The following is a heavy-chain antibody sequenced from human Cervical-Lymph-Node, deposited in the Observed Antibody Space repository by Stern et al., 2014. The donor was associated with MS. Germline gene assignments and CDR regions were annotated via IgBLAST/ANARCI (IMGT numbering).Heavy chain of an antibody. V-gene: IGHV3-53*01. CDR1: GFTVSRDY. D-gene: IGHD1-1*01. CDR2: ITNCGST. Sequence: EVQLVESGGGVIQPGGSLRLSCTASGFTVSRDYMTWVRQAPGQGLEWVSLITNCGSTFYTDSVKGRFTISRDDSKNTVYLHMTSLRAEDTAMYYCARDTSSPERSDWWGQGTLVTVSS. J-gene: IGHJ4*02. CDR3: ARDTSSPERSDW.